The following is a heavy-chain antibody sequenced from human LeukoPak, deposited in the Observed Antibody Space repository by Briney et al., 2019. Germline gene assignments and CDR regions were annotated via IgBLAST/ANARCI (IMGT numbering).Heavy chain of an antibody. CDR2: IYYTAGS. CDR3: GRGLRYSESYVVEY. J-gene: IGHJ4*02. CDR1: GGSVTADNYF. Sequence: SETLSLTCTVSGGSVTADNYFWSWTRQPPGEGLEWIGYIYYTAGSYYNPSLKSRVTMSIDASTNQFSLKLNSVTAADTAVYHCGRGLRYSESYVVEYWGLGALVTVSS. V-gene: IGHV4-30-4*08. D-gene: IGHD1-26*01.